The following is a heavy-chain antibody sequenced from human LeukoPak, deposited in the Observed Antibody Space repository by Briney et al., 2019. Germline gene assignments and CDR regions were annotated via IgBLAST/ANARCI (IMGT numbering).Heavy chain of an antibody. D-gene: IGHD6-19*01. CDR1: GGSFSDYY. V-gene: IGHV4-34*01. CDR2: INHSGST. Sequence: SETLSRTCAVYGGSFSDYYWSWIRQSPGKGLEWIGEINHSGSTNDNPSLKSRVTISVDTSKNQFSLKLSSVTTADTAVYYCARASVAGERRDTFDIWGQGTMVTVSS. CDR3: ARASVAGERRDTFDI. J-gene: IGHJ3*02.